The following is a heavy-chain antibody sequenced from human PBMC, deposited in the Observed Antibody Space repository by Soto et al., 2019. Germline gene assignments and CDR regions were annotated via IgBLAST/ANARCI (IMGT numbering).Heavy chain of an antibody. J-gene: IGHJ6*02. CDR2: IYSTGST. V-gene: IGHV4-30-4*01. Sequence: QVQLQESGPGLVKPSQTLSLTCTVSGGSISSGDYYWSWIRQPPGKGLEWIGYIYSTGSTYYNPSLKSRLTXXIXTXXNQFSLKLSSVTAADTAVYYCARDPGLRAPPRGSVWGQGTTVTVSS. D-gene: IGHD3-16*01. CDR3: ARDPGLRAPPRGSV. CDR1: GGSISSGDYY.